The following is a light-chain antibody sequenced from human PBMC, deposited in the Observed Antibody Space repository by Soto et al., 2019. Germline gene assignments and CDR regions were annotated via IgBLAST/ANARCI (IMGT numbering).Light chain of an antibody. CDR3: QQRSNWPLLT. J-gene: IGKJ4*01. Sequence: EIVLTQSPATLSLSPGERATLSCRVSQNVSNYLAWYQQKPGQAPRLLIYDASNRATGIPARFSGSGSATDFTLTISSLEPEDFAVYYCQQRSNWPLLTFGGGTKVEIK. CDR2: DAS. V-gene: IGKV3-11*01. CDR1: QNVSNY.